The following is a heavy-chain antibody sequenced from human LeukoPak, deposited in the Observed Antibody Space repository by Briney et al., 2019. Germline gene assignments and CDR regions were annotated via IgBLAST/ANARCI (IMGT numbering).Heavy chain of an antibody. J-gene: IGHJ4*02. Sequence: PGGSLRLSCAASGFTFHDYAMHWVRQVPGKGLEWVSLISWDGGSTYYADSVQGRFTISRDNSKNSLYLQMNSLRTEDTALYYCAKDIFGSSHFSLGYWGQGTLVTVSS. CDR2: ISWDGGST. V-gene: IGHV3-43*01. D-gene: IGHD2-2*01. CDR1: GFTFHDYA. CDR3: AKDIFGSSHFSLGY.